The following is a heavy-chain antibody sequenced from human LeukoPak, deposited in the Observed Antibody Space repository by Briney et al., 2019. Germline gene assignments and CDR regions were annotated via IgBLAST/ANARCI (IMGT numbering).Heavy chain of an antibody. D-gene: IGHD6-13*01. Sequence: MSSETLSLTCTVSGGSISSYYWSWIRQPPGKGLEWIGYIYYSGGTNYNPSLKSRVTISVDTSKNQFSLKLSSVTAADTAVYYCARTTEAHSWRTRYYDYYMDVWGKGTTVTVSS. CDR2: IYYSGGT. CDR1: GGSISSYY. CDR3: ARTTEAHSWRTRYYDYYMDV. V-gene: IGHV4-59*01. J-gene: IGHJ6*03.